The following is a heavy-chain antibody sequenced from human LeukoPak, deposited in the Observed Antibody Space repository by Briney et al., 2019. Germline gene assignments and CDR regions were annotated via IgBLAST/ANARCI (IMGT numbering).Heavy chain of an antibody. CDR1: GYTLTELS. J-gene: IGHJ4*02. V-gene: IGHV1-24*01. CDR2: FDPEDGET. CDR3: ATDLTHRDSSSWYCFDY. D-gene: IGHD6-13*01. Sequence: ASVKVSCKVSGYTLTELSMHWVRQAPGKGLEWMGGFDPEDGETIYAQKFQGRVTMTEDTSTDTAYMELSSLRSEDTAVYYCATDLTHRDSSSWYCFDYWGQGTPVTVSS.